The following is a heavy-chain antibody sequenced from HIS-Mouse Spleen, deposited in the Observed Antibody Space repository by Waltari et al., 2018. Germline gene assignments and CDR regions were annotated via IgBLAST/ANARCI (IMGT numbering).Heavy chain of an antibody. CDR1: GGSISSSSYY. V-gene: IGHV4-39*07. CDR2: IYYSGST. J-gene: IGHJ2*01. Sequence: QLQLQESCPGLVKPSETLSLTCTVSGGSISSSSYYWGWIRQPPGKGLEWIGSIYYSGSTYYNPSLKSRVTISVDTSKNQFSLKLSSVTAADTAVYYCAREIPYSSSWYDWYFYLWGRDTLVTVSS. D-gene: IGHD6-13*01. CDR3: AREIPYSSSWYDWYFYL.